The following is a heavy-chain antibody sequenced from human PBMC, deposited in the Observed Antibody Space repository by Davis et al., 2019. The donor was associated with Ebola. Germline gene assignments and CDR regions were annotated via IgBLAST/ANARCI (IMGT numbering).Heavy chain of an antibody. D-gene: IGHD3-10*01. V-gene: IGHV1-69*10. CDR3: ARGDVDGSGSSSQFNP. J-gene: IGHJ5*02. CDR1: GGTFASYA. Sequence: SVKVSCKASGGTFASYAFNWVRQAPGLGLEWMGFIIPLLGTTTYAQRFQGRVTITADKSTSTVYMELNSLTSEDTAVYYCARGDVDGSGSSSQFNPWGQGTLVIVSS. CDR2: IIPLLGTT.